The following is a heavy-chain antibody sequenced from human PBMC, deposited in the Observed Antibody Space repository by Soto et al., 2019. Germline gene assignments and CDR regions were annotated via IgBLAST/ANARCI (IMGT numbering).Heavy chain of an antibody. CDR1: GFTFSDYY. D-gene: IGHD6-19*01. V-gene: IGHV3-11*05. CDR2: ISSSSGYT. Sequence: QVQLVESGGGLVKPGGSLRLSCAASGFTFSDYYMSWIRQAPGKGLEWVSYISSSSGYTNYADSVKGRFTISRDNAKNSLYLQMNSLRAEDTAVYYCARSQWLDYFDYWGQGTLVTVSS. J-gene: IGHJ4*02. CDR3: ARSQWLDYFDY.